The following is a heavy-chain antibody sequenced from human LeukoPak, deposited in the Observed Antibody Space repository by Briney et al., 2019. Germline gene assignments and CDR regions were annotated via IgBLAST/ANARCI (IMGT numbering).Heavy chain of an antibody. J-gene: IGHJ4*02. CDR1: GFTFSSYS. D-gene: IGHD6-6*01. CDR3: ARDQGIAARPGDY. CDR2: ISSSSSTI. V-gene: IGHV3-48*01. Sequence: GGSLRLSCAASGFTFSSYSMNWVRQAPGKGLEWVSYISSSSSTIYYADSVKGRFTISRDNAKNSLYLQMNSLRAEDTAVYYCARDQGIAARPGDYWGQGTLVTVSS.